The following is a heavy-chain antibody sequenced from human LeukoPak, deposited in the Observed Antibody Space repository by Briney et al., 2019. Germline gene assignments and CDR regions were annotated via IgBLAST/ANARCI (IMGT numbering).Heavy chain of an antibody. CDR2: IKQDGSAK. V-gene: IGHV3-7*03. J-gene: IGHJ4*02. CDR1: GFIFSDYW. CDR3: ARRYFDY. Sequence: GGSLRLSCVVSGFIFSDYWMSWVRQAPGKGLEWVANIKQDGSAKHYADSVKGRFTISRDNAKDSPYLQMNSLRAEDTAIYYCARRYFDYWGQGTLVTVSS.